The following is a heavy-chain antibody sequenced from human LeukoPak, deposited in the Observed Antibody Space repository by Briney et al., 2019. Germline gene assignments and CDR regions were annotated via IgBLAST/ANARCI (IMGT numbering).Heavy chain of an antibody. J-gene: IGHJ5*02. CDR2: IYYSGST. Sequence: SETLSLTCTVSGGSISSSSYYWGWIRQPPGKELEWIGSIYYSGSTYYNPSLKSRVTISVDTSKNQFSLKLSSVTAADTAVYYCASSTGVSVPWFDPWGQGTLVTVSS. CDR3: ASSTGVSVPWFDP. V-gene: IGHV4-39*07. CDR1: GGSISSSSYY. D-gene: IGHD2-8*02.